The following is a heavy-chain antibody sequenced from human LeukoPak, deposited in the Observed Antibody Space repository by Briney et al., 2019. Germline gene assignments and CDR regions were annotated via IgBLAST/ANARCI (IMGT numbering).Heavy chain of an antibody. CDR2: INHSGST. Sequence: SETLSLTCAVSGGSFSGYYWSWIRQPPGKGLEWIGEINHSGSTNYNPSLKSRVTISVDTSKNQFSLKLSSVTAADTAVYYCARVDITGNRPFDYSGKGTLVTVSS. V-gene: IGHV4-34*01. CDR3: ARVDITGNRPFDY. D-gene: IGHD1-20*01. CDR1: GGSFSGYY. J-gene: IGHJ4*02.